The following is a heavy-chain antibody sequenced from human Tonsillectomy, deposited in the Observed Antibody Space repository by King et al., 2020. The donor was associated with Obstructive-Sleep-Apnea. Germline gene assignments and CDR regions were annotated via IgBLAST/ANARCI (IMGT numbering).Heavy chain of an antibody. Sequence: VQLVESGGGLVQPGGSLRLSCAASGLAFDTYWMSWVRQAPGKGLEWVANIKQDGSEKYCVASVKGRFTISRDNAKNSLYLQMNSLRAEDTAVYYCARAGYSSSPRPGSWYWGQGTLVTVSS. D-gene: IGHD6-13*01. J-gene: IGHJ4*02. CDR2: IKQDGSEK. V-gene: IGHV3-7*01. CDR3: ARAGYSSSPRPGSWY. CDR1: GLAFDTYW.